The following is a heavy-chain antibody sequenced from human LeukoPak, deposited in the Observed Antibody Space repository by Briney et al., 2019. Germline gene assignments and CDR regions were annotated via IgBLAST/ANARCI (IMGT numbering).Heavy chain of an antibody. V-gene: IGHV4-61*05. CDR3: ARVTGYTIEDYFDY. Sequence: MPSETLSLTCTVSGGSISSSSYYWGWIRQPPGKGLEWIGYIYYSGSTNYNPSLKSRVTISVKTSKNQFSLKLRSVTAADTAVYYCARVTGYTIEDYFDYWGQGTLVTVSS. CDR1: GGSISSSSYY. D-gene: IGHD3-9*01. J-gene: IGHJ4*02. CDR2: IYYSGST.